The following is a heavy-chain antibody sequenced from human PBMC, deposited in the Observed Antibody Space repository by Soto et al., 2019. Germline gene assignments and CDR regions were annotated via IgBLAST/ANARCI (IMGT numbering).Heavy chain of an antibody. CDR1: GGSISSYY. J-gene: IGHJ4*02. Sequence: SETLSLTCTVSGGSISSYYWSWIRQPPGKGLEWIGYIYYNVNTNYNPSLKSRVTISVDTSKNQFSLKLSSVTAADTAVYYCARHFSVDYFDYWGQGALVTVSS. CDR3: ARHFSVDYFDY. CDR2: IYYNVNT. V-gene: IGHV4-59*08.